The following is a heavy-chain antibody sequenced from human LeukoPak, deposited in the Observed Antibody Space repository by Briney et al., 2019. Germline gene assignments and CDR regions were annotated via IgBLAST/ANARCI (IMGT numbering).Heavy chain of an antibody. CDR1: GFTFSSYG. J-gene: IGHJ3*02. Sequence: GGSLRLSCAASGFTFSSYGMHWVRQAPGKGLEWVAFIRYDGSNKYYVDSVKGRFTISRDNSKNTLYLQMNSLRAEDTAVYYCAKDRPYIVVVPAANNDAFDIWGQGTMVTVSS. D-gene: IGHD2-2*01. CDR2: IRYDGSNK. CDR3: AKDRPYIVVVPAANNDAFDI. V-gene: IGHV3-30*02.